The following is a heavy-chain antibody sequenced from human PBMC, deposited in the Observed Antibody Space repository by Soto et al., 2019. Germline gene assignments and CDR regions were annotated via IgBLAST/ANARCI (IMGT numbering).Heavy chain of an antibody. CDR3: VRGAGVGTTWGYY. V-gene: IGHV3-48*02. J-gene: IGHJ1*01. D-gene: IGHD3-3*01. CDR1: GFTFSNYG. Sequence: GGSLRLSCADSGFTFSNYGMSWVRQAPGKGLEWVSAISRDETIVNYADSVKGRFTISRDSAKNSLLLQMNSLRDEDTAVYYCVRGAGVGTTWGYYWGQGAQVTVSS. CDR2: ISRDETIV.